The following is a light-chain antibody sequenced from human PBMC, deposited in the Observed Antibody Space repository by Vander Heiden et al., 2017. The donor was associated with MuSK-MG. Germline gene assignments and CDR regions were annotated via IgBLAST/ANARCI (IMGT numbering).Light chain of an antibody. Sequence: QSALTQPASVSGSPGQSITISCTGTSSDVGSYNLVSWYQQHPGKAPKLMIYEGSKRPSGVSNRFSGSKSGNTASLTNSGLQAEDEADYYCCSYAGSSTFVVFGGGTKLTVL. CDR1: SSDVGSYNL. V-gene: IGLV2-23*01. J-gene: IGLJ2*01. CDR3: CSYAGSSTFVV. CDR2: EGS.